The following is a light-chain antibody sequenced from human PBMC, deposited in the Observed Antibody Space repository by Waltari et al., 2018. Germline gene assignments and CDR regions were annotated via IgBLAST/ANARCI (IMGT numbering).Light chain of an antibody. CDR2: AAS. Sequence: DIQMTQSPSSLSASVRERVTITCRASQSISTFLNWYQQKPGKAPRLLIHAASRLQSGVTSRFSGSGSGTEFTLTISSLQVEDFATYYCPHSYNIPVTFGGGTRVEIK. J-gene: IGKJ4*01. V-gene: IGKV1-39*01. CDR3: PHSYNIPVT. CDR1: QSISTF.